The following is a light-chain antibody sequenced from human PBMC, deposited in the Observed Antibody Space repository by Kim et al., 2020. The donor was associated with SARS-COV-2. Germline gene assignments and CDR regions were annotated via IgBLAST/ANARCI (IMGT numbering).Light chain of an antibody. V-gene: IGLV1-44*01. CDR1: GANIGSNS. CDR3: ASWDDTLSGWV. J-gene: IGLJ3*02. CDR2: NNN. Sequence: GQRVTISCSGGGANIGSNSVNWYQQVPGTAPKVLIYNNNQRPSGVPDRFSASKSGTSASLAISGLQSEDEADYYCASWDDTLSGWVFGGGTQLTVL.